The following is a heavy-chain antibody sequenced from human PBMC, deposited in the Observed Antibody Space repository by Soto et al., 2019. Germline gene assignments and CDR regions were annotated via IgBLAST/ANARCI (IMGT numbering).Heavy chain of an antibody. CDR2: VFSNDEN. V-gene: IGHV2-26*01. CDR1: GFSLSNARMG. CDR3: ARIGYSSGWYQL. D-gene: IGHD6-19*01. Sequence: QVTLKESGPVLVKPTETLTLTCTVSGFSLSNARMGVSWIRQPPGKALEWLAHVFSNDENSYSTSLKSRLSISKDTSKSQVVPTMTNMDPVDTAKYYCARIGYSSGWYQLWGQGTLVTLSS. J-gene: IGHJ4*02.